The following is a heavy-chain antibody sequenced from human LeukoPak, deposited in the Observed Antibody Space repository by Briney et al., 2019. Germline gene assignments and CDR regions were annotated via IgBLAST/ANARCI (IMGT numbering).Heavy chain of an antibody. CDR2: FSGSGGST. J-gene: IGHJ3*02. CDR3: AKDLEQWLENAFDI. CDR1: GFTFSSYA. Sequence: GGSLRLSCAASGFTFSSYAMSWVRQAPGKGLEWVSAFSGSGGSTYYADSVKGRFTISRDNSKNTLYLQMNSLRAEDAAVYYCAKDLEQWLENAFDIWGQGTMVTVSS. D-gene: IGHD6-19*01. V-gene: IGHV3-23*01.